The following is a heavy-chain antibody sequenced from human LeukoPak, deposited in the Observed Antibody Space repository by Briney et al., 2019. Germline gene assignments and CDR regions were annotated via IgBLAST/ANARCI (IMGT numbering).Heavy chain of an antibody. V-gene: IGHV4-34*01. CDR2: INHSGST. J-gene: IGHJ5*02. D-gene: IGHD3-10*01. CDR1: GGSFSGYY. CDR3: ARHLYLGSGTYSYGSGSSYQGWLDP. Sequence: PSETLPLTCAVYGGSFSGYYWSWIRQPPGKGLEWIGEINHSGSTNYNPSLKSRVTISVDTSKNQFSLKLTSVTAADTAVYYCARHLYLGSGTYSYGSGSSYQGWLDPWGQGTLVTVSS.